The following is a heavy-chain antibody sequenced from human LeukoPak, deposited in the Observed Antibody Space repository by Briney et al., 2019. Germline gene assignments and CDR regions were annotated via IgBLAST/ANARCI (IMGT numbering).Heavy chain of an antibody. V-gene: IGHV1-3*01. J-gene: IGHJ4*02. CDR1: GYTFINYA. D-gene: IGHD3/OR15-3a*01. CDR2: INAGNGHT. CDR3: ARGIWTRVVSSYYFDY. Sequence: GASVKVSCKASGYTFINYAIQWVRQAPGQRLEWMGWINAGNGHTRYSQRFQGRVTITRDASATTAYMEVTSLTSEDTAVYYCARGIWTRVVSSYYFDYWGQGTLVTVSS.